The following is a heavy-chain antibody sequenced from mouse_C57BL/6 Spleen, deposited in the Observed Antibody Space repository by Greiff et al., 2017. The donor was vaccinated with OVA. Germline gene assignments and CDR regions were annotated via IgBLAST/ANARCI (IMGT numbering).Heavy chain of an antibody. CDR2: IYPGSGNT. J-gene: IGHJ4*01. Sequence: VQLQQSGPELVKPGASVKISCKASGYSFTSYYIHWVKQRPGQGLEWIGWIYPGSGNTKYNEKFKGKATLTADTSSSTAYMQLSSLTSEDSAVYYCATGLYYYAMDYWGQGTSVTVSS. D-gene: IGHD2-2*01. CDR1: GYSFTSYY. CDR3: ATGLYYYAMDY. V-gene: IGHV1-66*01.